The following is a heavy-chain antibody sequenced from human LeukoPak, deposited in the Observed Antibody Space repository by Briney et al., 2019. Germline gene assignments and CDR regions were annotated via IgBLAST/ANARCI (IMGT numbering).Heavy chain of an antibody. CDR2: ISGSGGST. J-gene: IGHJ4*02. Sequence: GGSLRLSCSASGFTFSNYALSWVRQAPGKGLEWVSDISGSGGSTYYADSVKGRFTISRDNSKNTMYLQMNSLRAEDTAVYYCAKRIQSAMAMGYWGQGTLVTVSS. V-gene: IGHV3-23*01. CDR3: AKRIQSAMAMGY. CDR1: GFTFSNYA. D-gene: IGHD5-18*01.